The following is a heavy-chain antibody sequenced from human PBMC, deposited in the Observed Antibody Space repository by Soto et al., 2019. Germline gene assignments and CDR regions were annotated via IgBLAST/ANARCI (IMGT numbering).Heavy chain of an antibody. CDR1: GFTFGSYA. V-gene: IGHV3-23*01. J-gene: IGHJ6*02. CDR3: VLGPYGMDV. CDR2: ISGSGGST. D-gene: IGHD2-2*01. Sequence: VGSLRLSCAASGFTFGSYAMSWVRQAPGKGLEWVSAISGSGGSTYYADSVKGRFTISRDNSKNTLYLQMNSLRAEDTAVYYCVLGPYGMDVWGQGTTVTVSS.